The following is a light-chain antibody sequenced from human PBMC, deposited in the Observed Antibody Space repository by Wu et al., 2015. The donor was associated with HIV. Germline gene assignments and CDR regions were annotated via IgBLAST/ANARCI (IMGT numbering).Light chain of an antibody. Sequence: EIVLTQSPGTLSLSPGERATLSCRASQSVRNNYLAWYQQKPGQAPRLLIYGPSSRATGIPDRFSGSGSGTDFTLTISRVETDDFAIYHCQQYGGSSPTFGQGTRLDIK. CDR1: QSVRNNY. CDR3: QQYGGSSPT. J-gene: IGKJ5*01. CDR2: GPS. V-gene: IGKV3-20*01.